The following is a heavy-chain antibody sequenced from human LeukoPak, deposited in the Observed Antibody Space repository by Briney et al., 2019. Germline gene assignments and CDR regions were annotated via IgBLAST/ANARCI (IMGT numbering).Heavy chain of an antibody. D-gene: IGHD3-9*01. CDR3: ATFDWGSSPN. CDR1: GFTFSSYW. V-gene: IGHV3-74*01. Sequence: GGSLRLSCAASGFTFSSYWMHWVRQAPGKGLVWVSRIYSDGSTTNYADSVKGRFTISRDNAKNTLYLQMNSLRAEDTAIYYCATFDWGSSPNWGQGSRVTVSS. J-gene: IGHJ4*02. CDR2: IYSDGSTT.